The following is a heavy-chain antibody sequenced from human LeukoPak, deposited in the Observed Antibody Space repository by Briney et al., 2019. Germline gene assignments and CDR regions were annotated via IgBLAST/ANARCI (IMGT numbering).Heavy chain of an antibody. J-gene: IGHJ6*02. CDR2: INSDGSST. CDR1: GFTFSSYW. Sequence: GGSLRLSCAASGFTFSSYWMHWVRQAPGKGLVWVSRINSDGSSTSYADSVKGRFTISRDNAKNTLYLQMNSLRAEDTAVYYCAREGQYYDFWSGHSPLYYYYYGMDVWGQGITVTVSS. D-gene: IGHD3-3*01. CDR3: AREGQYYDFWSGHSPLYYYYYGMDV. V-gene: IGHV3-74*01.